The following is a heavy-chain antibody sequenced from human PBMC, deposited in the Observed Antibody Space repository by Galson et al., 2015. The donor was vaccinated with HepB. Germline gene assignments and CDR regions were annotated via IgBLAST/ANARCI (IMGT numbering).Heavy chain of an antibody. J-gene: IGHJ4*02. CDR2: ISAYNGNT. CDR1: GYTFTSYG. Sequence: SVKVSCKASGYTFTSYGISWVRQAPGQGLEWMGWISAYNGNTNYAQKLQGRVTMTTDTSTSTAYMELRSLRSDDTAVYYCARDGAAGPGRLERYCSSTSCYSGFDYWGQGTLVTVSS. V-gene: IGHV1-18*01. CDR3: ARDGAAGPGRLERYCSSTSCYSGFDY. D-gene: IGHD2-2*01.